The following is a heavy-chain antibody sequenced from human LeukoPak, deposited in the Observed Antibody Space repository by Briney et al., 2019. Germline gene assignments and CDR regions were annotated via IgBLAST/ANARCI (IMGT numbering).Heavy chain of an antibody. Sequence: GGSLRLSCAASGFTFSSYSMNWVCQAPGKGLEWVSSISSSSSYIYYAASVKGRFSISRDNSKNTVNLQMNSLRGDDTAVYYCARELREHGVFDIWGQGTMVTVSS. V-gene: IGHV3-21*04. CDR3: ARELREHGVFDI. CDR2: ISSSSSYI. J-gene: IGHJ3*02. CDR1: GFTFSSYS. D-gene: IGHD1-26*01.